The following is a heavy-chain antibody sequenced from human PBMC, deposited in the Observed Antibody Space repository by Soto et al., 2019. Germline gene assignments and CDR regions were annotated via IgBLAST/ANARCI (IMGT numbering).Heavy chain of an antibody. CDR2: IYYSGST. J-gene: IGHJ4*02. V-gene: IGHV4-59*01. CDR3: ASGGDSSAWYFDY. CDR1: GGSISSYY. D-gene: IGHD6-19*01. Sequence: SETLSLTCNVSGGSISSYYWSWIRQPPGKGLEWIGYIYYSGSTNYNPSLKSRVTISVDTSKNQFSLNLRSVTAADTAVYYCASGGDSSAWYFDYWGQGILVTVSS.